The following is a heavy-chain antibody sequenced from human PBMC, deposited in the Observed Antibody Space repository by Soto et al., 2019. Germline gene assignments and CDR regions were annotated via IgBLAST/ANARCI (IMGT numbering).Heavy chain of an antibody. J-gene: IGHJ4*02. Sequence: SETLSLTCTVSGGSISSGDYYWSWIRRPPGKGLEWIGYIYYSGSTYYNPSLKSRVTISVDTSKNQFSLKLSSVTAADTAVYYCATITMVRGVISYWGQGTLVTVSS. D-gene: IGHD3-10*01. CDR3: ATITMVRGVISY. CDR1: GGSISSGDYY. V-gene: IGHV4-30-4*01. CDR2: IYYSGST.